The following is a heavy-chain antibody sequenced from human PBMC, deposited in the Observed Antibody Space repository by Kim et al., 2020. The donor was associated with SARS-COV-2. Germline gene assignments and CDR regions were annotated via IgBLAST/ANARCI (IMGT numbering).Heavy chain of an antibody. Sequence: YAAPVKGRFTISRDDSKNTLYLQMNSLKTEDTAVYYCTTAGYSSGWYGYYWGQGTLVTVSS. J-gene: IGHJ4*02. CDR3: TTAGYSSGWYGYY. D-gene: IGHD6-19*01. V-gene: IGHV3-15*01.